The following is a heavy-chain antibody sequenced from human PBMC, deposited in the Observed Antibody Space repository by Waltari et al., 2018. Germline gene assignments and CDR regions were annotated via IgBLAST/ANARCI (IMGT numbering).Heavy chain of an antibody. Sequence: VQLVESGGGLVKPGESLRLSCAGSGFTFSTAWMHWARQAPGKGREWVGRIKSKIDGGTTAYGSFVNGRFTISRDDSTNTAYLQMNSLKTDDTAIYYCGDFTAFDYWGQGSLVTVSS. D-gene: IGHD2-8*02. CDR3: GDFTAFDY. CDR1: GFTFSTAW. J-gene: IGHJ4*02. V-gene: IGHV3-15*01. CDR2: IKSKIDGGTT.